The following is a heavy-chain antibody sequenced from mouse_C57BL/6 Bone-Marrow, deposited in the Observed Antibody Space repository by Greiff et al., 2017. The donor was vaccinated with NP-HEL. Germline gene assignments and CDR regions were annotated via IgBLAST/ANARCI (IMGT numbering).Heavy chain of an antibody. Sequence: QVQLKQPGAELVKPGASVKLSCKASGYTFTSYWMHWVKQRPGRGLEWSGRIDPNSGGTKYNEKFKSKATLTVDKPSSTAYMQLSSLTSEDSAVYYCASYDGYGGFAYWGQGTLVTVSA. D-gene: IGHD2-3*01. CDR1: GYTFTSYW. CDR3: ASYDGYGGFAY. V-gene: IGHV1-72*01. J-gene: IGHJ3*01. CDR2: IDPNSGGT.